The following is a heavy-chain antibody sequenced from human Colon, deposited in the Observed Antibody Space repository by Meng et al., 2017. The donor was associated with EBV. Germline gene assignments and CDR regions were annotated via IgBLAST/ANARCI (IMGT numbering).Heavy chain of an antibody. Sequence: VQRQGSGPGLVRPSGTLSLTCDVSGASITSDNDWWSWVRQPPGKALEWLGEVYHDGSTNYSPSVQSRVTISMDKSKNQFSLKLTSVNAADTAVYYCALEDDYGDYVAYWGQGILVTVSS. J-gene: IGHJ4*02. CDR2: VYHDGST. CDR3: ALEDDYGDYVAY. V-gene: IGHV4-4*02. D-gene: IGHD4-17*01. CDR1: GASITSDNDW.